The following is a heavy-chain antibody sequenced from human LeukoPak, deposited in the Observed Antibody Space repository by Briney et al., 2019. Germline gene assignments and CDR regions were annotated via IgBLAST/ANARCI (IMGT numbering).Heavy chain of an antibody. Sequence: GGSLRLSCAASGFTFSTYGMHWVRQAPGKGLEWVAVISYDGNNKYYADSVKGRFTISRDNSKSTLHLQMNSLRPEDAAVYYCAKDRDGSGSYFDYWGQGTLVTVSS. D-gene: IGHD3-10*01. V-gene: IGHV3-30*18. CDR2: ISYDGNNK. CDR3: AKDRDGSGSYFDY. CDR1: GFTFSTYG. J-gene: IGHJ4*02.